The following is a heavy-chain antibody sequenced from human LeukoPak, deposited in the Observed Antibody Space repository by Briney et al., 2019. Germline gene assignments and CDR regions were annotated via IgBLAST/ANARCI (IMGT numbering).Heavy chain of an antibody. CDR2: ISSTDTYI. CDR3: GSLHRDGYNPFDY. CDR1: GFLFSSYS. Sequence: RESLRLSCAASGFLFSSYSMNWVRQAPGKGLEWVSSISSTDTYIYYADSVEGRFTISRDNAKNTLYLQMNSLRAEDTAVYYCGSLHRDGYNPFDYWGQGTLVTVSS. V-gene: IGHV3-21*01. D-gene: IGHD5-24*01. J-gene: IGHJ4*02.